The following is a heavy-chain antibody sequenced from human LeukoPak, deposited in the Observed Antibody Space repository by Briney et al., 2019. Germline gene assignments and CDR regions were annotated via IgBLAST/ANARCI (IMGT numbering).Heavy chain of an antibody. D-gene: IGHD2-2*02. CDR3: ATAPILRGEGGEHYKYGMDV. V-gene: IGHV4-4*02. J-gene: IGHJ6*02. CDR2: VHLSGAT. CDR1: GGSIMTTNW. Sequence: TSGTLSLTCAVSGGSIMTTNWWSWVRQPPGKGLEWIGEVHLSGATNYNPSLESRVSMSIDTSKNQMSLKLTSVTAADTAIYYCATAPILRGEGGEHYKYGMDVWGQGTTVIVSS.